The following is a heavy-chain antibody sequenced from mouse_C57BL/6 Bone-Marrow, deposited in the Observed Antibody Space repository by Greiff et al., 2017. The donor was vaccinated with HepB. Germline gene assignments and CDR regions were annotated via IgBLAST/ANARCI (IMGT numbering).Heavy chain of an antibody. Sequence: EVQRVESGAELVRPGASVKLSCTASGFNIKDDYMHWVKQRPEQGLEWIGWIDPENGDTEYASKFQGKATITADTSSNTAYLQLSSLTSEDTAVYYCTTYYYGFDYWGQGTTLTVSS. V-gene: IGHV14-4*01. CDR2: IDPENGDT. J-gene: IGHJ2*01. D-gene: IGHD1-1*01. CDR1: GFNIKDDY. CDR3: TTYYYGFDY.